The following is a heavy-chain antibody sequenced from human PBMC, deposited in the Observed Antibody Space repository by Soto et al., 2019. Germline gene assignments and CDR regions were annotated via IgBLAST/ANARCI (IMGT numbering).Heavy chain of an antibody. D-gene: IGHD1-1*01. CDR3: ASSTTGVYVFHD. Sequence: QVQLVQSGAEVKNPGSSVKVSCKGSGDTFTRSVISWVRQVPGQRLEWMGRIIPVLGVENHAQNFQGRVTVNADKSTSTAYLELNSLKSEDTAIYYCASSTTGVYVFHDWGQGTMVTVSS. CDR1: GDTFTRSV. V-gene: IGHV1-69*02. CDR2: IIPVLGVE. J-gene: IGHJ4*02.